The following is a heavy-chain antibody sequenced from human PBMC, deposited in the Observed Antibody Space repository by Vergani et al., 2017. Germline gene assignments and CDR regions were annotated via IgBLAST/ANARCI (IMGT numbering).Heavy chain of an antibody. Sequence: EVQLLESGGGLVQPGGSLRLSCAASGFTFSTYSMNWVRQAPGKGLEWVSSISSSSNYIYYADSLKGRFTISRDNAKNSLYLQMNSLRAEDTAVYYCAKSTYQLDAFDIWGQGTMVTVAS. CDR1: GFTFSTYS. CDR2: ISSSSNYI. D-gene: IGHD2-2*01. J-gene: IGHJ3*02. CDR3: AKSTYQLDAFDI. V-gene: IGHV3-21*01.